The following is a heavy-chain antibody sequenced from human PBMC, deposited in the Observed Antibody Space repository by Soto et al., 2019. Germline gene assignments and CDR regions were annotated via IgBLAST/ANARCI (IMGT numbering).Heavy chain of an antibody. CDR3: ASGFDY. Sequence: EVQLVESGGGLVKPGGSLRLSCVGSEFIFSTYSMTWVRQAPGKGLEWVSSITSSGGYIYYADSVKGRFTISRDNAKNSLFLQMNSLRVEDTAVYYCASGFDYWGQGTLVTVSS. V-gene: IGHV3-21*06. CDR2: ITSSGGYI. J-gene: IGHJ4*02. CDR1: EFIFSTYS.